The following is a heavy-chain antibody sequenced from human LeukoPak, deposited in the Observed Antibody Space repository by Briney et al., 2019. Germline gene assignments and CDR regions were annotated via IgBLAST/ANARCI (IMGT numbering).Heavy chain of an antibody. CDR1: GFTFSSYA. CDR3: ARAERNYYYGMDV. J-gene: IGHJ6*02. Sequence: GRSLRLSCAASGFTFSSYAMHWVRQAPGKGLEWVAVISYDGSNKYYADSVKGRFTISRDNSKNTLYLQMNSLRAEDTAVYYCARAERNYYYGMDVWGQGTTVTVSS. CDR2: ISYDGSNK. V-gene: IGHV3-30-3*01.